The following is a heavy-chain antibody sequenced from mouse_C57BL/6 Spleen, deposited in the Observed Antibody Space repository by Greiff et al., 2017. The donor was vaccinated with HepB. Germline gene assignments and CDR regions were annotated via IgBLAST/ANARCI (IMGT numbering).Heavy chain of an antibody. V-gene: IGHV3-5*01. CDR2: IYYSGTI. Sequence: VQLQQSGPGLVKPSQTVFLTCTVTGISITTGNYRWSWIRQFPGNKLEWIGYIYYSGTITYNPSLTSRTTITRDTPKNQFFLEMNSLTAEDTATYYCARDDYYGTPFAYWGQGTLVTVSA. CDR1: GISITTGNYR. J-gene: IGHJ3*01. D-gene: IGHD1-1*01. CDR3: ARDDYYGTPFAY.